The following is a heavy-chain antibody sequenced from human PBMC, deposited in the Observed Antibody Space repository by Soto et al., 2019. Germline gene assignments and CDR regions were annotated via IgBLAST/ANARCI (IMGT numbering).Heavy chain of an antibody. V-gene: IGHV4-39*01. CDR3: ARLERLGTISYHFDF. Sequence: QLQLQESGPGMVKPSETLSLTCSVSGDSINSDKYYWGWIRQPPGKGLEWIGSVYYRGNAYYNPSLQTRVTISLDKSKSQFSLKLNSVTAADSAVYFCARLERLGTISYHFDFWDPGALVTVSS. CDR2: VYYRGNA. D-gene: IGHD3-9*01. J-gene: IGHJ4*02. CDR1: GDSINSDKYY.